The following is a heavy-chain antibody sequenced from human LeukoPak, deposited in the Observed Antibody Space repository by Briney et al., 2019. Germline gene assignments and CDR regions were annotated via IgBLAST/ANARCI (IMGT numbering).Heavy chain of an antibody. Sequence: GGSLRLSCATSGFTFSSYAMDWVRQAPGKELEWVSTITGGGGRTYYADSVKGRFTISRDNSKNTLYLQMNSLRDDDTAVYYCASPREIYFDIPFHHWAQGTLVPVSS. V-gene: IGHV3-23*01. J-gene: IGHJ1*01. CDR3: ASPREIYFDIPFHH. CDR1: GFTFSSYA. CDR2: ITGGGGRT. D-gene: IGHD3-22*01.